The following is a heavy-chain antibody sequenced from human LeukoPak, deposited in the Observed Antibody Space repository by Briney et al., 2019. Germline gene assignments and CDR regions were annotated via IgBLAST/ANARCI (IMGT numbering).Heavy chain of an antibody. CDR2: VNLQGST. J-gene: IGHJ4*02. CDR1: GFTFNNAW. Sequence: PGGSLRLSCAVSGFTFNNAWMSWVRQAPGKGLEWIGEVNLQGSTNYNPSLMGRVAISVDTSENHISLQLTSVTAADTAVYYCAREGGPYRPLDYSGQGTLVTVSS. CDR3: AREGGPYRPLDY. V-gene: IGHV4-4*02.